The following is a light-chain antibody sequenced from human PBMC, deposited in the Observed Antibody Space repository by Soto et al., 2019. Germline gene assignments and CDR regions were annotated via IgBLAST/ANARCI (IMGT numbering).Light chain of an antibody. Sequence: QSALTQPASVSWSPGQSITISCTGTSSDVGGYNYVSWYQQHPGKAPKLMIYEVSNRPSGVSNRFSGSKSRNTASLTISGLQAEDEADYYCSSYTSSSTLDVFGTGTKGTVL. CDR3: SSYTSSSTLDV. CDR1: SSDVGGYNY. CDR2: EVS. J-gene: IGLJ1*01. V-gene: IGLV2-14*01.